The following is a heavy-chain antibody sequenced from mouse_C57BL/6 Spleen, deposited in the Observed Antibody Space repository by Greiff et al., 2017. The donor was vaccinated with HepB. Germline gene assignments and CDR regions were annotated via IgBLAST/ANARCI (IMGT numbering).Heavy chain of an antibody. Sequence: EVNVVESGGGLVKPGGSLKLSCAASGFTFSDYGMHWVRQAPEKGLEWVAYISSGSSTIYYADTVKGRFTISRDNAKNTLFLQMTSLRSEDTAMYYCARKAPGYYYAMDYWGQGTSVTVSS. J-gene: IGHJ4*01. CDR1: GFTFSDYG. CDR2: ISSGSSTI. D-gene: IGHD3-1*01. CDR3: ARKAPGYYYAMDY. V-gene: IGHV5-17*01.